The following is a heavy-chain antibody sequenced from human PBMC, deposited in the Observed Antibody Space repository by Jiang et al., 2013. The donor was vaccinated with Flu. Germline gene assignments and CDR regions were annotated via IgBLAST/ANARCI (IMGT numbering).Heavy chain of an antibody. CDR2: IYYSGST. D-gene: IGHD2-21*02. CDR1: GGSISSYY. CDR3: ARARGDPYCGGDCYSFDY. Sequence: GSGLVKPSETLSLTCTVSGGSISSYYWSWIRRPPGKGLEWIGYIYYSGSTNYNPSLKSRVTISVDTSKNQFSLKLSSVTAADTAVYYCARARGDPYCGGDCYSFDYWGQGTLVTVSS. V-gene: IGHV4-59*01. J-gene: IGHJ4*02.